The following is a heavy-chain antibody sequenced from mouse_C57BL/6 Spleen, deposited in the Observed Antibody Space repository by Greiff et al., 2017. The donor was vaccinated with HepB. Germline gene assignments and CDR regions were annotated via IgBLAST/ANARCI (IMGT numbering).Heavy chain of an antibody. CDR3: ARSKAGGPWFAY. D-gene: IGHD3-3*01. V-gene: IGHV1-53*01. CDR1: GYTFISYW. CDR2: INPSNGGT. J-gene: IGHJ3*01. Sequence: QVQLQQPGTELVKPGASVKLSCKASGYTFISYWMHWVKQRPGQGLEWIGNINPSNGGTNYNEKFKSKATLTVDKSSSTAYMQLSSLTSEDSAVYYCARSKAGGPWFAYWGQGTLVTVSA.